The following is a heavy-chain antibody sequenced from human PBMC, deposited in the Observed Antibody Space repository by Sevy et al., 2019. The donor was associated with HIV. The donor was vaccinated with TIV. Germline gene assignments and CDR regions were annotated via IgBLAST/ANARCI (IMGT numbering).Heavy chain of an antibody. CDR3: ARDQQDSSYGMDV. D-gene: IGHD6-13*01. CDR2: IWYDGSNK. J-gene: IGHJ6*02. CDR1: GFALRSYT. V-gene: IGHV3-33*08. Sequence: GGSLRLSCGVSGFALRSYTMNWVRQAPGKGLEWVAVIWYDGSNKYYADSVKGRFTISRDNSKNTLYLQMNSLRAEDTAVYYCARDQQDSSYGMDVWGQGTTVTVSS.